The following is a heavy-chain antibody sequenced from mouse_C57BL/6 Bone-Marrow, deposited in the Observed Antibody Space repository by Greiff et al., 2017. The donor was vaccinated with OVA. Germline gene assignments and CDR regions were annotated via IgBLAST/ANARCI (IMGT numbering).Heavy chain of an antibody. CDR1: GYAFSSYW. V-gene: IGHV1-80*01. J-gene: IGHJ3*01. CDR3: ARSDYSSGYEAY. CDR2: IYPGDGDT. D-gene: IGHD3-2*02. Sequence: QVQLQQSGAELVKPGASVKISCKASGYAFSSYWMNWVKQRPGKGLEWIGQIYPGDGDTNYNGKFKGKATLTADKSSSTAYMQLSSLTSEDSAVYFCARSDYSSGYEAYWGQGTLVTVSA.